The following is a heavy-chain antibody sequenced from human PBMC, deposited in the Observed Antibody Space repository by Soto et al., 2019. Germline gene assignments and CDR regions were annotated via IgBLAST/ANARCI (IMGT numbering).Heavy chain of an antibody. CDR3: ARGPRGWRFLERYYFDY. CDR2: IGTAGDT. D-gene: IGHD3-3*01. V-gene: IGHV3-13*01. CDR1: GFTFSSYD. Sequence: GGSLRLSCAASGFTFSSYDMHWVRQATGKGLEWVSAIGTAGDTYYPGSVKGRFNISRENAKNSMYLQKKNLRAGDTAVYFCARGPRGWRFLERYYFDYWGQGTLVTVSS. J-gene: IGHJ4*02.